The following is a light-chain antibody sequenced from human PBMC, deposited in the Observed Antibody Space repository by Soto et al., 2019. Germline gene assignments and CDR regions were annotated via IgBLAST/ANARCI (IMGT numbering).Light chain of an antibody. J-gene: IGLJ1*01. V-gene: IGLV2-14*01. CDR1: SSDVGDNNY. CDR3: SSYTSSSALYV. CDR2: DVT. Sequence: QSALTQPASVSGSPGQSITISCTGTSSDVGDNNYVSWYQQHPGKAPKLMIYDVTHRPSGISNRFSGSKSGNTASLTISGLQAEDEADYSCSSYTSSSALYVFGTGTKV.